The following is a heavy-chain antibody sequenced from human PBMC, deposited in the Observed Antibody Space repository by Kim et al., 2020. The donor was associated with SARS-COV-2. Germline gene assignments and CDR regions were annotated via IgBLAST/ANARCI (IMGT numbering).Heavy chain of an antibody. J-gene: IGHJ4*02. V-gene: IGHV3-9*01. Sequence: GGSLRLSCAASGFTFDDYAMHWVRQAPGKGLEWVSGISWNSGSIGYADSVKGRFTISRDNAKNSLYLQMNSLRAEDTALYYCAKDIGWGDSSDWYYFDYWGQGTLVTVSS. CDR3: AKDIGWGDSSDWYYFDY. CDR2: ISWNSGSI. CDR1: GFTFDDYA. D-gene: IGHD6-19*01.